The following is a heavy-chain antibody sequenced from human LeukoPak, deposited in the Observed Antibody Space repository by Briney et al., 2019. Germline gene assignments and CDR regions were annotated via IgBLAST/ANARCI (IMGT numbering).Heavy chain of an antibody. CDR3: ARGDYYGSGSYYVFDY. D-gene: IGHD3-10*01. V-gene: IGHV4-59*01. CDR1: GVSISSYY. J-gene: IGHJ4*02. Sequence: PSETLSLTCTVSGVSISSYYWSWIRQPPGKGLEWIGYIYYSGSTNYNPSLKSRVTISVDTSKNQFSLKLSSVTAADTAVYYCARGDYYGSGSYYVFDYWGQGTLVTVSS. CDR2: IYYSGST.